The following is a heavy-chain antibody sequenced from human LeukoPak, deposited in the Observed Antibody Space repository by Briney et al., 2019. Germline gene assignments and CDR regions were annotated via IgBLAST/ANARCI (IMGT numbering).Heavy chain of an antibody. V-gene: IGHV1-69*05. Sequence: GASVKVSCKASGGTFSSYAISWVRQAPGQGLEWMGGIIPIFGTANYAQKFQGRVTMTRDMSTSTVYMELSSLRSEDTAVYYCARAYNWNDRIDYWGQGTLVTVSS. CDR2: IIPIFGTA. CDR1: GGTFSSYA. D-gene: IGHD1-20*01. J-gene: IGHJ4*02. CDR3: ARAYNWNDRIDY.